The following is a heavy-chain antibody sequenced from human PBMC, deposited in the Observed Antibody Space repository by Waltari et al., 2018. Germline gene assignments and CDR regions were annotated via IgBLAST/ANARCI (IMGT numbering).Heavy chain of an antibody. J-gene: IGHJ6*03. CDR2: IIPSVGTA. V-gene: IGHV1-69*05. Sequence: QVQLVQSGAEVKKPGSSVKVSCKASGGTFSSYAISWVRQAPGQGLEWMGGIIPSVGTANYAQKFQGRVTITTDESTSTAYMELSSLRSEDTAVYYCARVRGEYYYDRGYYYYMDVWGKGTTVTVSS. D-gene: IGHD3-22*01. CDR3: ARVRGEYYYDRGYYYYMDV. CDR1: GGTFSSYA.